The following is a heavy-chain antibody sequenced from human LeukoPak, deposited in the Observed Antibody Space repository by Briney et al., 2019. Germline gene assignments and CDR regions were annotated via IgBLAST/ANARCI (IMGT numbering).Heavy chain of an antibody. CDR2: LNREDDEA. CDR3: ATLDSYYDNSGRPLLPD. CDR1: GNTLTDFS. D-gene: IGHD3-22*01. J-gene: IGHJ4*02. V-gene: IGHV1-24*01. Sequence: VASVKVSCKVSGNTLTDFSMHWVRQAPGKGLEWMGGLNREDDEAIYAPHFQGRVSVTEDTSTDTAYTELSNLRSEDTAVYYCATLDSYYDNSGRPLLPDWGQGTLVTVSS.